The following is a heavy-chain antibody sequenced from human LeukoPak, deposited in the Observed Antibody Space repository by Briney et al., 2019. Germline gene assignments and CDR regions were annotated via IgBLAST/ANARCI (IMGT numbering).Heavy chain of an antibody. CDR2: ISSSGSTI. CDR3: ANVEVFHPGRVGGECAY. Sequence: PGGSLRLSCAASGFTFSDYYMSWIRQAPGKGLEWVSYISSSGSTIYYADSVKGRFTISRDNAKNSLYLQMNSLRAEDTAVYYCANVEVFHPGRVGGECAYWGQGTLVTVSS. D-gene: IGHD4-17*01. V-gene: IGHV3-11*01. CDR1: GFTFSDYY. J-gene: IGHJ4*02.